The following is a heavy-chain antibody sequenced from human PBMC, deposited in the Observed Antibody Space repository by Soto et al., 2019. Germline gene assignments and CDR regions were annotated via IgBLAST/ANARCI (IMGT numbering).Heavy chain of an antibody. Sequence: GESLKISCKGSGYSFTSYWIGWVRQMPGKGLEWMGIIYPGDSDTRYSPSFQGQVTISADKSISTAYLQWSSLKASDTAMYYCARHGYYDSSGLRTYGMDVWGQGTTVTVS. V-gene: IGHV5-51*01. J-gene: IGHJ6*02. D-gene: IGHD3-22*01. CDR3: ARHGYYDSSGLRTYGMDV. CDR1: GYSFTSYW. CDR2: IYPGDSDT.